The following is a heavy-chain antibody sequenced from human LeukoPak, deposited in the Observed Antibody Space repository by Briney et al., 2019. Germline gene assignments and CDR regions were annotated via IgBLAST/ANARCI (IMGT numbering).Heavy chain of an antibody. CDR1: GYTFTGYY. Sequence: ASVKVSCKASGYTFTGYYMHWVRQAPGQGLEWMGWINPNSGGTNYAQKFQGRVTMTRDTSISTAYMELSSLRSEDTAVYYCARELSGYCSSTSCYKGETNWFDPWGQGTLVTVSS. CDR2: INPNSGGT. J-gene: IGHJ5*02. D-gene: IGHD2-2*01. V-gene: IGHV1-2*02. CDR3: ARELSGYCSSTSCYKGETNWFDP.